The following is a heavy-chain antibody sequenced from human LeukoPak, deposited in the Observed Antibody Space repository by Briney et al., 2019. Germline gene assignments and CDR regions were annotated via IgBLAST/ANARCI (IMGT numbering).Heavy chain of an antibody. CDR2: INWNGGDT. V-gene: IGHV3-20*04. D-gene: IGHD1-26*01. J-gene: IGHJ4*02. CDR1: GFTFDDYA. Sequence: GGSLRLPCAASGFTFDDYAMNWVRQGPGEGLEWVSGINWNGGDTGYADSVRGRFTISRDNAKNSLHLQMNSLTVEDTAFYYCARVKGGATTDYWGQGTLVTVSS. CDR3: ARVKGGATTDY.